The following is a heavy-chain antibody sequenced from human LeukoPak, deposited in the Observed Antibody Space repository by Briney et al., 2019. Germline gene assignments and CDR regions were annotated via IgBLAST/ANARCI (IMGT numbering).Heavy chain of an antibody. CDR1: GYXFTSYW. V-gene: IGHV5-51*01. Sequence: GESLKISCNGSGYXFTSYWISWVRQMPGKGLEWMGTIYPGDSDTRYSPSFQGQVTISADKSISTAYLQWSSLKASDTAMYYCARQVDGYNRFDYWGQGTLVTVSS. J-gene: IGHJ4*02. CDR3: ARQVDGYNRFDY. CDR2: IYPGDSDT. D-gene: IGHD5-24*01.